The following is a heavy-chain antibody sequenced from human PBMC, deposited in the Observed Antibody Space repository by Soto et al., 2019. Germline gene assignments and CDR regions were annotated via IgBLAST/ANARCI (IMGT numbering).Heavy chain of an antibody. D-gene: IGHD6-19*01. J-gene: IGHJ4*02. CDR3: ARDRFGIAVAGTSFDY. V-gene: IGHV1-18*01. CDR2: ISAYNGNT. CDR1: GYTFTSYG. Sequence: ASVKVSCKASGYTFTSYGISWVRQAPGQGLEWMGWISAYNGNTNYAQKLQGRVTMTPDTSTSTAYMELRSLRSDDTAVYYCARDRFGIAVAGTSFDYWGQGTLVTVSS.